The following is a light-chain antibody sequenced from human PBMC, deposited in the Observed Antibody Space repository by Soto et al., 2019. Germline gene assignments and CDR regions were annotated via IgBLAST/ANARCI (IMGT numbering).Light chain of an antibody. Sequence: EIVLTQSPGTLSFSPGERATLSCRASQSVNTKYLAWYQQKPGQAPRLLISGVSSRATGIPDRFSGSGSGTDFILTISRVEPEDFAVCYCQQFGTSSLVTFGPGTKVDIK. V-gene: IGKV3-20*01. CDR3: QQFGTSSLVT. CDR2: GVS. J-gene: IGKJ3*01. CDR1: QSVNTKY.